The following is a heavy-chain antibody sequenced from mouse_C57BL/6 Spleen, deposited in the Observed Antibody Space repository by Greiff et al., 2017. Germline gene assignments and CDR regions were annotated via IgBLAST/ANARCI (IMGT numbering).Heavy chain of an antibody. CDR2: IWSGGST. J-gene: IGHJ1*03. V-gene: IGHV2-2*01. D-gene: IGHD1-1*01. CDR3: ARNTPDYYGSSGYFEV. Sequence: QVQLQQSGPGLVQPSQSLSFTCTASGFSLPSYGVHWVRQSPGKGLEWLGVIWSGGSTDYNAAFISRLSISKDNSKCQVFFKMNSLQADDTAIYYCARNTPDYYGSSGYFEVWGTGTTVTVSS. CDR1: GFSLPSYG.